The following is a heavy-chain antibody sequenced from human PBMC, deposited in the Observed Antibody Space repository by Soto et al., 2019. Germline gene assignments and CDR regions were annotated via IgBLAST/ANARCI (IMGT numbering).Heavy chain of an antibody. J-gene: IGHJ6*02. CDR1: GGTFSRST. CDR2: ISPYNGTT. Sequence: ASVKVSCKASGGTFSRSTISWVRQAPGQGLEWMGWISPYNGTTKYAEKFQGEMTMTTDTATSTAYMDLRSLRSDDTAVYYCARDGERDTGLNFYYYLHGMDAWGQGTRVTVSS. D-gene: IGHD1-1*01. CDR3: ARDGERDTGLNFYYYLHGMDA. V-gene: IGHV1-18*01.